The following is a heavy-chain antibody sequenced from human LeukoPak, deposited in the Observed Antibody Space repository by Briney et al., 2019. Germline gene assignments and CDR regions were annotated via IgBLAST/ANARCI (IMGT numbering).Heavy chain of an antibody. Sequence: GGSLRLSCAASGFTFSSYAMSWVRQAPGKGLEWVSAISGSGGSTYYADSVKGRFTISRDNSKNTLYLQMNSLRAEDTAVYYCASPELLRYFDWLLTEAFDIWGQGTMVTVSS. CDR3: ASPELLRYFDWLLTEAFDI. CDR1: GFTFSSYA. V-gene: IGHV3-23*01. D-gene: IGHD3-9*01. J-gene: IGHJ3*02. CDR2: ISGSGGST.